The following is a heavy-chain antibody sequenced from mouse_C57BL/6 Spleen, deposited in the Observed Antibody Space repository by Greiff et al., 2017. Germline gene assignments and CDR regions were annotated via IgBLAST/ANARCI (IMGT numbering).Heavy chain of an antibody. D-gene: IGHD1-1*01. Sequence: LVESGAELARPGASVKLSCKASGYTFTSYGISWVKQRTGQGLEWIGEIYPRSGNTYYNEKFKGKATLTADKSSSTAYMELRSLTSEDSAVYFCAITTGVERGYAMDYWGQGTSVTVSS. J-gene: IGHJ4*01. CDR2: IYPRSGNT. CDR1: GYTFTSYG. V-gene: IGHV1-81*01. CDR3: AITTGVERGYAMDY.